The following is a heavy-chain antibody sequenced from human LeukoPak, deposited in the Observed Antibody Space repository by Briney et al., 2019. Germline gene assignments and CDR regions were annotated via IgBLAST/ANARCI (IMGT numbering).Heavy chain of an antibody. J-gene: IGHJ4*02. CDR3: ARDRGTWNDDGFDY. Sequence: SETLSLTCTVSGDSISSGDYYWSWIRQPAGKGLEWIGRIYISGSIKYNPSLKSRVTMSVDTSKNQFSLRLSSVTAADTAVYYCARDRGTWNDDGFDYWGQGTLVTVSS. CDR2: IYISGSI. D-gene: IGHD1-1*01. V-gene: IGHV4-61*02. CDR1: GDSISSGDYY.